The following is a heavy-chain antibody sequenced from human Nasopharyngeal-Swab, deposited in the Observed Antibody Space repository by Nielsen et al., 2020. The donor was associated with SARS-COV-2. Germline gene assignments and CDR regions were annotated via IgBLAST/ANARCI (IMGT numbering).Heavy chain of an antibody. D-gene: IGHD3-16*02. J-gene: IGHJ4*02. CDR3: ARSITFGGVIAERHFDY. CDR2: ISSSSSYI. Sequence: VGQAPGKGHEWGLPISSSSSYIDYADSVKGRFTISRDNAKNSLYLQMNSLRAEDTAVYYCARSITFGGVIAERHFDYWGQGTLVTVSS. V-gene: IGHV3-21*01.